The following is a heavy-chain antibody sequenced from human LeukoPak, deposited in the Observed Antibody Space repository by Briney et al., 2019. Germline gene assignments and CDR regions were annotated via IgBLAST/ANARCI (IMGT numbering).Heavy chain of an antibody. CDR2: INEDGSEK. D-gene: IGHD2-8*01. Sequence: GGSLRLSCAASGFTFSSYWMSWVRQAPGKGLEWVANINEDGSEKYYVDSVKGRFTISRDNAKNSVSLQMNSLRVEDTAVYYCARIYLKMASASWGQGTLVTVSS. CDR3: ARIYLKMASAS. CDR1: GFTFSSYW. V-gene: IGHV3-7*01. J-gene: IGHJ5*02.